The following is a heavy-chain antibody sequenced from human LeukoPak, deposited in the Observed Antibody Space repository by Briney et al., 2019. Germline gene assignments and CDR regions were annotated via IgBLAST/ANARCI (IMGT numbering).Heavy chain of an antibody. Sequence: SVKVSCKASGGTFSSYAISWVRQAPGQGLEWMGGIIPIFGTANYAQKFQGRVTITADESTSTAYMELSSLRSEDTAVYYCATSPPYYYGSGSLYYFDYWGQGTLVTVSS. D-gene: IGHD3-10*01. CDR2: IIPIFGTA. J-gene: IGHJ4*02. CDR1: GGTFSSYA. V-gene: IGHV1-69*13. CDR3: ATSPPYYYGSGSLYYFDY.